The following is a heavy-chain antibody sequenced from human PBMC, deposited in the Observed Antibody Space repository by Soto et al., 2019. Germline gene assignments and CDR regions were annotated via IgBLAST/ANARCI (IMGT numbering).Heavy chain of an antibody. J-gene: IGHJ3*02. CDR2: ISEYNGNT. V-gene: IGHV1-18*01. CDR3: ARDRSAWGHSCYDGGDAFDI. Sequence: QVQLVQSGAEVKKPGASVKVSCKASGYTFTSYGISWVRQAPGQGLEWMGWISEYNGNTNYAQKLQGRVTMTTDTSTSAAYMELRSLRSDDTAVYYCARDRSAWGHSCYDGGDAFDIWGQGTMVTVSS. CDR1: GYTFTSYG. D-gene: IGHD5-12*01.